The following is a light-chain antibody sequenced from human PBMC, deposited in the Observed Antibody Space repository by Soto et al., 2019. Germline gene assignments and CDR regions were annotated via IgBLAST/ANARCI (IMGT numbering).Light chain of an antibody. CDR1: QGINNY. Sequence: IQLTQSPSSLSASVGDRVTITCRASQGINNYLGWYQQKPGKAPKLLIYAASTLLSGVPSRFSGSGSGTDFTLTISSLQPEDFATYYCQQLDSYPLTFGGGTKVEIK. J-gene: IGKJ4*01. CDR2: AAS. V-gene: IGKV1-9*01. CDR3: QQLDSYPLT.